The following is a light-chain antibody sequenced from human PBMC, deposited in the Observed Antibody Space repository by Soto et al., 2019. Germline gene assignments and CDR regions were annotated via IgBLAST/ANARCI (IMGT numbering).Light chain of an antibody. Sequence: EITMTQSPAFLSVSPGERGTLSCRASHNVRTKLAWYQQKPGQAPRLLIYDASTRATAIPARFSGSGSGTEFTLTLSSLQSEDFAIYYCQQYNNWPPTFGQGTKLEIK. V-gene: IGKV3-15*01. CDR3: QQYNNWPPT. J-gene: IGKJ2*01. CDR1: HNVRTK. CDR2: DAS.